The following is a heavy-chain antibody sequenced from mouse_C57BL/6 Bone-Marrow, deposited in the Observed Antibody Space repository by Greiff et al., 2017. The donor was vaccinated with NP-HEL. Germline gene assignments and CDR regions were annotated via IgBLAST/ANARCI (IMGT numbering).Heavy chain of an antibody. CDR3: TTDYYGSSLYAMDY. CDR2: IDPENGDT. V-gene: IGHV14-4*01. J-gene: IGHJ4*01. Sequence: EVQLQQPGAELVRPGASVKLSCTASGFNIKDDYMHWVKQRPEQGLEWIGWIDPENGDTEYASKFQGKATITADTSSNTAYLQLSSLTSEDTAVYYCTTDYYGSSLYAMDYWGQGTSVTVSS. CDR1: GFNIKDDY. D-gene: IGHD1-1*01.